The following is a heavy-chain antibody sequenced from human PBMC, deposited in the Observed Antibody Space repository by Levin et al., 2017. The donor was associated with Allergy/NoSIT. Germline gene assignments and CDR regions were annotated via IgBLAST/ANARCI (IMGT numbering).Heavy chain of an antibody. J-gene: IGHJ6*02. V-gene: IGHV1-8*01. Sequence: GASVKVSCKASGYTFTSYDINWVRQATGQGLEWMGWMNPNSGNTGYAQKFQGRVTMTRNTSISTAYMELSSLRSEDTAVYYCARILDYYYDSSGYEGGMDVWGQGTTVTVSS. CDR2: MNPNSGNT. D-gene: IGHD3-22*01. CDR1: GYTFTSYD. CDR3: ARILDYYYDSSGYEGGMDV.